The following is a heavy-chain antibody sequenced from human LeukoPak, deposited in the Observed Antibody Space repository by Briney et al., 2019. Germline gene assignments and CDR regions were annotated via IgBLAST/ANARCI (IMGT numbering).Heavy chain of an antibody. CDR2: ISSSSNYI. D-gene: IGHD1-1*01. Sequence: GGSLRLSCAAAGFTFSSYTMNWVRQAPGKGREWVSSISSSSNYIHYADSLKGRLPLSRDTANNSLYLQMNSLRAEDTAVYYCERVRTRADWGQGTLVTVSS. J-gene: IGHJ4*02. CDR1: GFTFSSYT. V-gene: IGHV3-21*01. CDR3: ERVRTRAD.